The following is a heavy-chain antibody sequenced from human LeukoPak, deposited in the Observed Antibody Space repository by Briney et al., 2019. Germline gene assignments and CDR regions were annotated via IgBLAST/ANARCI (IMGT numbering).Heavy chain of an antibody. Sequence: ASVKVSCKASGYTFTGYYMHWVRQAPGQGLEWMGWINPNSGGTNYAQKFQGRVTMTRDTSISTAYMELSRLRSDDTAVYYCARDQWRSGWLLGVLDYWGQGTLVTVSS. D-gene: IGHD6-19*01. CDR2: INPNSGGT. CDR1: GYTFTGYY. J-gene: IGHJ4*02. V-gene: IGHV1-2*02. CDR3: ARDQWRSGWLLGVLDY.